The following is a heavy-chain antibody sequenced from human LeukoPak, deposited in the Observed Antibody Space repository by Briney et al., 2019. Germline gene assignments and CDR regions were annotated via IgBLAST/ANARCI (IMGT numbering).Heavy chain of an antibody. CDR1: GLSFSFYA. J-gene: IGHJ4*02. CDR3: ARGPLIAAAGTW. V-gene: IGHV3-23*01. D-gene: IGHD6-13*01. CDR2: ISASGSAT. Sequence: PGGSLRLSCAASGLSFSFYAMNWVRQAPGKGLEWVAAISASGSATSYADSVRGRFTISRDNSKSTTYLQMNSLRAEDTAVYYCARGPLIAAAGTWWGQGTLVTVSS.